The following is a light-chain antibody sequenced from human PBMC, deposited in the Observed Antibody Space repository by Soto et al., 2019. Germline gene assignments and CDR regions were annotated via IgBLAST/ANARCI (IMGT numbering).Light chain of an antibody. CDR2: DAS. CDR1: QDVNKY. CDR3: QQYENLPPT. J-gene: IGKJ4*01. V-gene: IGKV1-33*01. Sequence: DIQMTQSPSSLSASVGDRVTITCQASQDVNKYLNWFQQRPGKAPKLLIYDASNLQTGVPSRFSGSGSGTYFTFTISSRQPEDIETYYCQQYENLPPTFGGGTKVEIK.